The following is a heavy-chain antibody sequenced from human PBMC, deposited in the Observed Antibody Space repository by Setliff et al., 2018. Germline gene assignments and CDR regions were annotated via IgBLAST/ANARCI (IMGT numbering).Heavy chain of an antibody. J-gene: IGHJ4*02. CDR1: GFTFSTFG. CDR2: VRFDGSNK. Sequence: LRLSCAASGFTFSTFGFHWVRQAPGKGLEWVAFVRFDGSNKEYADSVKGRFTLSRDNLKNTLYLQMNSLRVEDTAVYYCARDLGIAALGTYLDYWGLGTLVTVSS. CDR3: ARDLGIAALGTYLDY. V-gene: IGHV3-30*02. D-gene: IGHD6-13*01.